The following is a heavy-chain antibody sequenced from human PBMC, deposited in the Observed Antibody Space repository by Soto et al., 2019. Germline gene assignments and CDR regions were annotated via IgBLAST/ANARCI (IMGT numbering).Heavy chain of an antibody. D-gene: IGHD3-16*01. J-gene: IGHJ3*02. CDR2: IYWDDDK. CDR3: AHRLRGGLDDAFEI. V-gene: IGHV2-5*02. Sequence: QITLKESGPTLVKPTQTLTLTCTFSGFSLSTSGVGVGWIRQPPGKALEWLALIYWDDDKRYSPSLKSRLTITKDTSRNQVVITVINTDPVDTATYYCAHRLRGGLDDAFEIWGQGTMVTVSS. CDR1: GFSLSTSGVG.